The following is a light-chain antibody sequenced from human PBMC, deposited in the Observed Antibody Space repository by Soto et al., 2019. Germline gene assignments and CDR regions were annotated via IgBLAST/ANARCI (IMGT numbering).Light chain of an antibody. CDR2: GAS. V-gene: IGKV3-15*01. CDR3: QQYNYWPFT. J-gene: IGKJ3*01. Sequence: EIVMTQSPATLSVSPGERATLSCRASQSVSSNLAWYQQKPGQAPRLLIYGASTRATGIPARLSGSGSGTEFTLTISSLQSGDFAVYYCQQYNYWPFTFGRGTKVDIK. CDR1: QSVSSN.